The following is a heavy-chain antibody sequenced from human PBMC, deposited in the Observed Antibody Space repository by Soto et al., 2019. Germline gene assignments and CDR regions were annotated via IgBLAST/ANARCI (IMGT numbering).Heavy chain of an antibody. Sequence: PGGSLRLSCAASGFTFSSYGMHWVRQAPGKGLEWVAVIWYDGSNKYYADSVKGRFTISRDNSKNTLYLQMNSLRAEDTAVYYCARDIRLGVPAANYYYYYMDVWGKGTTVTVSS. V-gene: IGHV3-33*01. CDR2: IWYDGSNK. D-gene: IGHD2-2*01. CDR3: ARDIRLGVPAANYYYYYMDV. CDR1: GFTFSSYG. J-gene: IGHJ6*03.